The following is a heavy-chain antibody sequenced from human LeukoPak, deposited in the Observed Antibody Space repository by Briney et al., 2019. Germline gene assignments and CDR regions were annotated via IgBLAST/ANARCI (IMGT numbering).Heavy chain of an antibody. D-gene: IGHD3-3*01. V-gene: IGHV4-39*03. CDR1: GGSISSSSDY. CDR3: HYDFWSGSSYFDY. Sequence: SETLSLTCTVSGGSISSSSDYWGWIRQPPGKGLEWIGSIYYSGSTYYNPSLKSRVTISVDTSKNQFSLNLSSVTAADTAMYYCHYDFWSGSSYFDYWGQGTLVTVSS. CDR2: IYYSGST. J-gene: IGHJ4*02.